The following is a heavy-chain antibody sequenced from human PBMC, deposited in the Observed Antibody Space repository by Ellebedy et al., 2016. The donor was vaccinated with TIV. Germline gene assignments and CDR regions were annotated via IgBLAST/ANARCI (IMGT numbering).Heavy chain of an antibody. CDR3: ARGKTYFYYGMDV. Sequence: PGGSLRLSCAASGFTFSSHWMHRVRQAPGKGLVWVSCIDSYGRTTSYADSVKGRFTISRDNVKNTLYLQMNSLGAEDTAVYYCARGKTYFYYGMDVWGQGTTGTVSS. CDR1: GFTFSSHW. J-gene: IGHJ6*02. CDR2: IDSYGRTT. V-gene: IGHV3-74*01.